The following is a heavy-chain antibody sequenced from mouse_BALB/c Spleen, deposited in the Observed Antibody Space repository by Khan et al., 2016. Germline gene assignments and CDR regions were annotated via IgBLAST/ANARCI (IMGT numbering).Heavy chain of an antibody. CDR1: GFTFSSYG. CDR2: INSNGGSI. J-gene: IGHJ4*01. Sequence: EVELVESGGGLVQPGGSLKLSCADSGFTFSSYGMSWVRQTPDKRLELVATINSNGGSIYYPDSVKGRFTTSRDNDKNTLYLQMSSLKSEDTAMYYCERDGGAVDYWGQGTSVTGSS. V-gene: IGHV5-6-3*01. CDR3: ERDGGAVDY.